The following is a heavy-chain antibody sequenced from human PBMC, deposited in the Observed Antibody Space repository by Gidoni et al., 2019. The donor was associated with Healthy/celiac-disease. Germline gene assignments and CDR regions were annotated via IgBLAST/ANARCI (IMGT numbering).Heavy chain of an antibody. J-gene: IGHJ5*02. CDR2: IYTSGST. Sequence: QVQLQESGPGLVKSSETLSLTCTVSGGSISSYYWSWIRQPAGKGLEWIGRIYTSGSTNYNPSLKSRVTMSVDTSKNQFSLKLSSVTAADTAVYYCARSRADWLGNWFDPWGQGTLVTVSS. CDR3: ARSRADWLGNWFDP. V-gene: IGHV4-4*07. CDR1: GGSISSYY. D-gene: IGHD3-9*01.